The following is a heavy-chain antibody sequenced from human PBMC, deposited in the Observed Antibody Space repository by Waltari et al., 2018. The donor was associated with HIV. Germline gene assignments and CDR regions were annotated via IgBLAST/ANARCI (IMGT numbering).Heavy chain of an antibody. CDR1: VTSITSGYY. J-gene: IGHJ4*02. CDR2: IYHSGKT. Sequence: QVQLQESGPGLVKPSETLSLTCSVSVTSITSGYYWGWIRQPPGKGLEWIGSIYHSGKTYYNPSLRSRVTISVDTSGNQFSLNLTSVTAADTAVYYCARVGYCSGGSCSTPLFDYWGQGILVTVSS. CDR3: ARVGYCSGGSCSTPLFDY. V-gene: IGHV4-38-2*02. D-gene: IGHD2-15*01.